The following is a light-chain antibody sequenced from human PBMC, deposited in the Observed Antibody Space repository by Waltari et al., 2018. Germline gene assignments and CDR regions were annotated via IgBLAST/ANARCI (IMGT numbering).Light chain of an antibody. CDR1: SGYSSNV. Sequence: LVLTQSPSASASLGASVKLTCTLSSGYSSNVITWLQQKPGKGPRYLMKVNSDGSHRKGDDLPDRSAASNSGTEDYVTISSLQSEDEADYYSQTGGHGTWVFGGGTKLTVL. V-gene: IGLV4-69*01. J-gene: IGLJ3*02. CDR2: VNSDGSH. CDR3: QTGGHGTWV.